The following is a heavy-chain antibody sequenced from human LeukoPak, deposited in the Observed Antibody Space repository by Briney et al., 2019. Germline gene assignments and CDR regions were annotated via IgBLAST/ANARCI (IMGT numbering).Heavy chain of an antibody. CDR1: GYTFTGYY. J-gene: IGHJ6*02. CDR2: INPNSGGT. V-gene: IGHV1-2*04. Sequence: GASVKVSCKASGYTFTGYYMHWVRQAPGQGLEWMGWINPNSGGTNYARKFQGWVTMTRDTSISTAYMELSRLRSDDTAVYYCARGDSSGWYGMDVWGQGTTVTVSS. CDR3: ARGDSSGWYGMDV. D-gene: IGHD6-19*01.